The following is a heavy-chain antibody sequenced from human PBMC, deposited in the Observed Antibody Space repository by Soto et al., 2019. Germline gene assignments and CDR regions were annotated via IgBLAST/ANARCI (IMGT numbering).Heavy chain of an antibody. CDR3: ARLSPDDGDYEGDYYYYMDG. D-gene: IGHD4-17*01. CDR1: GGSISSSSYY. J-gene: IGHJ6*03. Sequence: SETLSLTCTVSGGSISSSSYYWGWIRQPPGKGLEWIGSIYYSGSTYYNPSLKSRVTISVDTSKNQFSLKLSSVTAADTAVYYCARLSPDDGDYEGDYYYYMDGWGKGTTVTFSS. V-gene: IGHV4-39*01. CDR2: IYYSGST.